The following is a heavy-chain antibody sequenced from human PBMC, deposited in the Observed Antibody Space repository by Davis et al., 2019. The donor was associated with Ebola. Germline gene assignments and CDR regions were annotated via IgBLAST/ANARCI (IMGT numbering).Heavy chain of an antibody. J-gene: IGHJ6*02. CDR3: ARESEALDV. Sequence: GESLKISCAASGFTFSSYAMHWVRQAPGKGLEWVAVISYDGSNKYYADSVKGRFTISRDNSKNTLYLQMNSLRAEDTAVYYCARESEALDVWGQGTTVTVSS. V-gene: IGHV3-30-3*01. CDR2: ISYDGSNK. CDR1: GFTFSSYA.